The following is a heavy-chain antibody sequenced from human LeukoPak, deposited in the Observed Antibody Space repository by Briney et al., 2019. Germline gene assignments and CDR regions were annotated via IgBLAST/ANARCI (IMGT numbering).Heavy chain of an antibody. CDR2: ISGSGGST. CDR1: GFTFSSCA. D-gene: IGHD2-15*01. CDR3: AKLPSVVVVAVDAFDI. V-gene: IGHV3-23*01. Sequence: GGSLRLSCAASGFTFSSCAMSWVRQAPGKGLEWVSAISGSGGSTYYADSVKGRFTISRDNSKNTLYLQMNSLRAEDTAVYYCAKLPSVVVVAVDAFDIWGQGTMVTVSS. J-gene: IGHJ3*02.